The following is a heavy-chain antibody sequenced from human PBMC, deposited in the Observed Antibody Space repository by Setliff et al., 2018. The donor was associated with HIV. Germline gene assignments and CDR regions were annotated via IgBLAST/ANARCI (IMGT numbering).Heavy chain of an antibody. V-gene: IGHV7-4-1*02. D-gene: IGHD2-8*02. CDR3: ARVGSYWSTFDY. J-gene: IGHJ4*02. CDR2: INTETGNP. CDR1: GYAFTTYG. Sequence: ASVKVSCKASGYAFTTYGISWVRQAPGQGPEWMGWINTETGNPMYAQGFRGRLVFSLDSSVNTAYLQINSLKTEDTAMYYCARVGSYWSTFDYWGQGALVTVSS.